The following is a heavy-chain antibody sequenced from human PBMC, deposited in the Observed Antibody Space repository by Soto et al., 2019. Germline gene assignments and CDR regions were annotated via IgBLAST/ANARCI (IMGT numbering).Heavy chain of an antibody. Sequence: PGGSLRLSCAASGFTFSSYSMVWVRQAPEKGLEWVSSIGGSSGHIYYADSLKGRFTISQDNAKNSLYLQMNSLRVDDTAVYYCARTNGAYSNYFDYWGQGTLVTVSS. D-gene: IGHD2-8*01. J-gene: IGHJ4*02. CDR3: ARTNGAYSNYFDY. CDR1: GFTFSSYS. V-gene: IGHV3-21*04. CDR2: IGGSSGHI.